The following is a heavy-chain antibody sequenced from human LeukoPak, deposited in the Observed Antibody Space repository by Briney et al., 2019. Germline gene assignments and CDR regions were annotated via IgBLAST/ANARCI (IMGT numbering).Heavy chain of an antibody. D-gene: IGHD3-22*01. J-gene: IGHJ4*02. CDR3: AGWSFFDYYDSSGYPDY. V-gene: IGHV4-61*02. CDR2: IYTSGST. CDR1: GGSISSGSYS. Sequence: PSQTLSLTCTVSGGSISSGSYSWSWIRQPPGKGLEWIGRIYTSGSTTYTPSLKSRVTISLDTSKNRFSLKLSSVTAADTAVYCSAGWSFFDYYDSSGYPDYWGQGTLFTVSS.